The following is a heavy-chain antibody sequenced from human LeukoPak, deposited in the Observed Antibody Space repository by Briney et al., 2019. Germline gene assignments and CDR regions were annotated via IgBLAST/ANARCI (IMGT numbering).Heavy chain of an antibody. CDR2: ISGSGGST. CDR3: AKDSFTWELLPDSSLDY. J-gene: IGHJ4*02. V-gene: IGHV3-23*01. CDR1: GFTFSSYG. Sequence: GGTLRLSCAASGFTFSSYGMSWIRQAPGKGLEWVSAISGSGGSTYYADSVKGRFTISRDNSKNTLYLQMNSLRAEDTAVYYCAKDSFTWELLPDSSLDYWGQGTLVTVSS. D-gene: IGHD1-26*01.